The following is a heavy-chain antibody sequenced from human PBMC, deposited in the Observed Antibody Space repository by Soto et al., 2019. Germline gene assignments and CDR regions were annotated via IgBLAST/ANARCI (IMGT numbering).Heavy chain of an antibody. CDR1: GYTLTELS. V-gene: IGHV1-24*01. CDR3: AVSYCGGDCYPNLLRL. Sequence: ASXRVSSPVSGYTLTELSMHWVRQAPGKGLEWMGGFDPEDGETIYAQKFRGRVTMTEDTSTDTAYMELSSLRSEDTAVYYCAVSYCGGDCYPNLLRLWGQGTLVTVSS. D-gene: IGHD2-21*02. CDR2: FDPEDGET. J-gene: IGHJ4*02.